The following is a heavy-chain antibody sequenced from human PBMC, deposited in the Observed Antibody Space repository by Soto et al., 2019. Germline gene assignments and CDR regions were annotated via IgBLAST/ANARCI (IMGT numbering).Heavy chain of an antibody. CDR3: ARASPEWLVRYYYYYGMDV. CDR2: MNPNSGNT. Sequence: ASVKVSCKASGYTFTSYDINWVRQATGQGLEWMGWMNPNSGNTGYAQKFQGRVTMTRNTSISTAYMELSSLGSEDTAVYYCARASPEWLVRYYYYYGMDVWGQGTTVTVSS. CDR1: GYTFTSYD. V-gene: IGHV1-8*01. J-gene: IGHJ6*02. D-gene: IGHD6-19*01.